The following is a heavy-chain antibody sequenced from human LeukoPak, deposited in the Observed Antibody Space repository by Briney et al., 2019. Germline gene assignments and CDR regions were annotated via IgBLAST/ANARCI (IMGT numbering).Heavy chain of an antibody. CDR2: INPSGGTT. Sequence: GASVKVSCKASGYTFTSYFIHWVRRAPGQGLEWMGIINPSGGTTNYAQKFQGRVTMTRDTSTSTVYMELSSLRSEETAVYYCARGDHVRIYAESSFDIWGQGTMVTVSS. D-gene: IGHD5/OR15-5a*01. CDR1: GYTFTSYF. J-gene: IGHJ3*02. CDR3: ARGDHVRIYAESSFDI. V-gene: IGHV1-46*01.